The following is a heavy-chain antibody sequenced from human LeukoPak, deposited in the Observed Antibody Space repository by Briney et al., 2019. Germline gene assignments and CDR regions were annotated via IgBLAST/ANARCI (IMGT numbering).Heavy chain of an antibody. J-gene: IGHJ4*02. CDR3: ARDGFVFGIAAAGTESAGVKYFDY. CDR2: IGIGSGNT. CDR1: GFTFSSSA. V-gene: IGHV1-58*01. Sequence: GASVKVSCKASGFTFSSSAVQWVRQARGQRFEWIGWIGIGSGNTNYAERFQDRVTITRDMSISTTYMELSSLRSEDTAVYYCARDGFVFGIAAAGTESAGVKYFDYWGQGTLVTVSS. D-gene: IGHD6-13*01.